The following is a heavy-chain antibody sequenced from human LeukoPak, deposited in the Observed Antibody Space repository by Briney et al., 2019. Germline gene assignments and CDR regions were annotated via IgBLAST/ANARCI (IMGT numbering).Heavy chain of an antibody. CDR1: GGSISSGGYY. Sequence: SETLSLTCTVSGGSISSGGYYWSWIRQHPGKGLEWIGYIYYSGSTYYNPSLKSRVTISVDTSKNQFSLKLSSVTAADTAVYYCARLNDYGGNSDYWGQGTLVTVSS. J-gene: IGHJ4*02. D-gene: IGHD4-23*01. V-gene: IGHV4-31*03. CDR3: ARLNDYGGNSDY. CDR2: IYYSGST.